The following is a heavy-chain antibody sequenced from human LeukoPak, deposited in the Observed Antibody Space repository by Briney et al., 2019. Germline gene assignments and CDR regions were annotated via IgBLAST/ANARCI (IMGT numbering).Heavy chain of an antibody. CDR3: ARGVGATTDFDY. CDR1: GYTFTGYY. CDR2: INPNSGGT. Sequence: ASVKVSCKASGYTFTGYYMHWVRQAPGQGLEWMGWINPNSGGTNYAQKFQGRVTMTRDTSISTAYMELRSLRSDDTAVYYCARGVGATTDFDYWGQGTLVTVSS. D-gene: IGHD1-26*01. J-gene: IGHJ4*02. V-gene: IGHV1-2*02.